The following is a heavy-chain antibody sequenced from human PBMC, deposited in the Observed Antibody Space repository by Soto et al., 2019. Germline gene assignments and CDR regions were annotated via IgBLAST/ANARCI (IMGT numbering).Heavy chain of an antibody. D-gene: IGHD3-3*01. Sequence: ASVKVSCKASGYAFSSYGISWVRQAPGQGLEWMGWISAYNGNTKNAQNLQGRVTLTTDTSTSTAYMELRSLRYDDTAVYFCARGADFWSGYRWFDPWGQGTLVTVSS. CDR1: GYAFSSYG. J-gene: IGHJ5*02. CDR3: ARGADFWSGYRWFDP. CDR2: ISAYNGNT. V-gene: IGHV1-18*01.